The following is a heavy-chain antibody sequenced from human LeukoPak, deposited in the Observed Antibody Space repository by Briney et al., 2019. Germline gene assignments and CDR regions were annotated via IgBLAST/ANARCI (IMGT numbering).Heavy chain of an antibody. Sequence: LETLSLTCNGSDGSFMGLYWSWFRQPPGKGLEWVGEMSEGITNYPPSLQGRVTISIDSSKKQFSLHLAPVTGADTAVYYCARRQYSLNWNKIDAGGQGSLVTVSS. J-gene: IGHJ5*02. CDR3: ARRQYSLNWNKIDA. CDR1: DGSFMGLY. D-gene: IGHD1/OR15-1a*01. CDR2: MSEGIT. V-gene: IGHV4-34*01.